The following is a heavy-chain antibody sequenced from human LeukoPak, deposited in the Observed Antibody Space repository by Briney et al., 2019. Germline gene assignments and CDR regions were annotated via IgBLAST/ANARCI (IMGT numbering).Heavy chain of an antibody. Sequence: PSETLSLTCNVSGGSISSSSYYWGWIRQPPGKGLEWIGSMYYSGSSYYNPSLKSRVTISVDTSKNQFSLKLSSVTAADTAVYYCARSDGYSTNFDYWGQGTLVTVSS. CDR1: GGSISSSSYY. CDR2: MYYSGSS. CDR3: ARSDGYSTNFDY. J-gene: IGHJ4*02. V-gene: IGHV4-39*01. D-gene: IGHD5-24*01.